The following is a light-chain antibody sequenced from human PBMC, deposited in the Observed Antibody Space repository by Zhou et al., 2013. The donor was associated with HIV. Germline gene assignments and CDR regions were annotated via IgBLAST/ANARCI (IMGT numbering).Light chain of an antibody. CDR1: QGIRND. J-gene: IGKJ4*01. V-gene: IGKV1-17*01. CDR2: LIS. Sequence: DIQMTQSPSSLSASVGDRVTITCRASQGIRNDLGWYQQKPGKAPRPLISLISRLQSGVPSRFSGSGSATNFTLTITCLQSDDFALYYCHQYYTYPLTFGGGT. CDR3: HQYYTYPLT.